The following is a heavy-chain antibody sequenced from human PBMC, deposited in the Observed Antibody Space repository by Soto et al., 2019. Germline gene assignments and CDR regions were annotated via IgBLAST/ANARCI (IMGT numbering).Heavy chain of an antibody. CDR3: ARSARYCTNGVCYNWFDP. V-gene: IGHV1-69*13. D-gene: IGHD2-8*01. CDR1: GGTFSSYA. J-gene: IGHJ5*02. CDR2: IIPIFGTA. Sequence: SVKVSCKASGGTFSSYAISWVRQAPGQGLEWMGGIIPIFGTANYAQKFQGRVTITADESTSTAYMELSSLRSEDTAVYYCARSARYCTNGVCYNWFDPWGQGTLVTVSS.